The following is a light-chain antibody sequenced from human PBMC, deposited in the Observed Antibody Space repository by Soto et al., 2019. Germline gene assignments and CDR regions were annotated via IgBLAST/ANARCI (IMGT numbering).Light chain of an antibody. CDR2: GAS. CDR3: HQYDSSPLT. CDR1: QSVSSSY. V-gene: IGKV3-20*01. J-gene: IGKJ4*01. Sequence: EIVLTQSPGTLSLSPGERATLSCRASQSVSSSYLVWYQQKPGHAPSLLIYGASSRATGIPDRFIGSGSGTDFTLTISSLEHEDCAVYYCHQYDSSPLTFGGGTKVEIK.